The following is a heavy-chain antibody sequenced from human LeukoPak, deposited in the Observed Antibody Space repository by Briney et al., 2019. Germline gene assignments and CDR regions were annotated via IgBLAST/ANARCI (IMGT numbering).Heavy chain of an antibody. CDR2: IIPILGIA. Sequence: ASVKVSCKASGGTFSSYAISWVRQAPGQELEWMGRIIPILGIANYAQKFQGRVTITADKSTSTAYMELSSLRSEDTPVYYCARDGDSSGYYLYLATSDDAFDIWGQGTMVTVSS. CDR1: GGTFSSYA. D-gene: IGHD3-22*01. V-gene: IGHV1-69*04. CDR3: ARDGDSSGYYLYLATSDDAFDI. J-gene: IGHJ3*02.